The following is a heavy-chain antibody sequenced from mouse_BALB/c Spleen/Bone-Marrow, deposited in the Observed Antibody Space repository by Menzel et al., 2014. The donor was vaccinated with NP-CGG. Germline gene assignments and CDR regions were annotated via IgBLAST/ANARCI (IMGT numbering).Heavy chain of an antibody. CDR1: GYSFTDYT. J-gene: IGHJ4*01. Sequence: VQLKESGPELVKPGASMKISCKASGYSFTDYTMNWVKQSHGKNLEWVGLTNPYNGGTTYSQKFKAKATLTVDKSSSTAYMEFLSLTSEDSAVYYCARKYYYAMDFWGQGTSVTVSS. CDR2: TNPYNGGT. V-gene: IGHV1-18*01. CDR3: ARKYYYAMDF.